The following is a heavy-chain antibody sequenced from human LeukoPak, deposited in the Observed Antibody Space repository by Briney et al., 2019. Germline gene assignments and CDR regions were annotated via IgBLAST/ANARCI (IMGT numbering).Heavy chain of an antibody. Sequence: PGGSLRLSCAASGFTVSSNYMSWVRQAPGKGLEWVSAISGSGGSTYYADSVKGRFTISRDNSKNTLYLQMNSLRAEDTAVYYCARDSQYNWNDVRSGAVFWYYYYGMDVWGQGTTVTVSS. V-gene: IGHV3-23*01. CDR3: ARDSQYNWNDVRSGAVFWYYYYGMDV. CDR1: GFTVSSNY. CDR2: ISGSGGST. J-gene: IGHJ6*02. D-gene: IGHD1-20*01.